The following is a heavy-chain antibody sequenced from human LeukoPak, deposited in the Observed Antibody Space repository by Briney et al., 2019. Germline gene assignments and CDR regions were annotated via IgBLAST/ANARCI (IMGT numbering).Heavy chain of an antibody. CDR1: GFTFSSYA. V-gene: IGHV3-23*01. J-gene: IGHJ4*02. CDR3: AKVVLQWLVRKYYFDY. CDR2: ISGSGGST. Sequence: GGSLRLFCAASGFTFSSYAMSWVRQAPGKGLEWVSAISGSGGSTYYADSVKGRFTISRDNSKNTLYLQMNSLRAEDTAVYYCAKVVLQWLVRKYYFDYWGQGTLVTVSS. D-gene: IGHD6-19*01.